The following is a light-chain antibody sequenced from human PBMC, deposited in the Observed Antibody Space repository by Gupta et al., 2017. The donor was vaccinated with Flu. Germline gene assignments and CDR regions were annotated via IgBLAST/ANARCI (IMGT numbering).Light chain of an antibody. J-gene: IGKJ4*01. V-gene: IGKV3-20*01. CDR1: QSVTSGY. CDR3: QQYGNSLT. Sequence: GERATLSFRASQSVTSGYLAWYQQKPGQAPRLLIFDVSSRATGIPDRFSGRGSGTDFTLTISRLEPEDFAVYYCQQYGNSLTFGGGTKVEIK. CDR2: DVS.